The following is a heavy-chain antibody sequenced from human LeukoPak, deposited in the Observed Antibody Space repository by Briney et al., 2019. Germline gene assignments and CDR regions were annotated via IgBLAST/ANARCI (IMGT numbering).Heavy chain of an antibody. CDR3: ARFGGITSSI. J-gene: IGHJ4*02. Sequence: SQTLSLTCTVSGGSISSGSYYWSWIRQPAGKGLEWIGRFYTSGSTSYNPPLKSRVAISVDTSKNQFSLKLSSVTAADTALYYCARFGGITSSIWGQGTLVTASS. D-gene: IGHD3-16*01. CDR2: FYTSGST. CDR1: GGSISSGSYY. V-gene: IGHV4-61*02.